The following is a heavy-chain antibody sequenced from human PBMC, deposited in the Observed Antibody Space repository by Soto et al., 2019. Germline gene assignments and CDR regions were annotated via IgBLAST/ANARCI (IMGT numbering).Heavy chain of an antibody. CDR1: GFTFSSYW. D-gene: IGHD3-3*01. Sequence: GGSLRLSCAASGFTFSSYWMSRVRQAPGKGLEWVANIKQDGSEKYYVDSVKGRFTISRDNAKNSLYLQMNSLRAEDTAVYYCARDRHYDFWSGYKDPMSWFDPWGQGTLVTVSS. CDR3: ARDRHYDFWSGYKDPMSWFDP. V-gene: IGHV3-7*03. J-gene: IGHJ5*02. CDR2: IKQDGSEK.